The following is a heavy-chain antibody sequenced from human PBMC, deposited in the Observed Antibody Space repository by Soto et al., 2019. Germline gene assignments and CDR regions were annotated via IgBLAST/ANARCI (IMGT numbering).Heavy chain of an antibody. CDR1: GFTLSSYA. D-gene: IGHD2-2*01. V-gene: IGHV3-23*01. J-gene: IGHJ4*02. CDR2: ISGSGIT. Sequence: EVQLLESGGGLVQPGGSLRLSCAASGFTLSSYAMNWVRQAPGKGLEWVSAISGSGITYYADSVKGRFTISRDSSKNTLSLQMNSLRAEDTAVYYCAKGRVQLLIPFDYWGQGTLVTVSS. CDR3: AKGRVQLLIPFDY.